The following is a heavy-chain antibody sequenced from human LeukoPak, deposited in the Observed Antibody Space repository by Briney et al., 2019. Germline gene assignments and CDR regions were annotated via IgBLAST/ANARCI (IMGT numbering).Heavy chain of an antibody. CDR3: TTAATLFDY. J-gene: IGHJ4*02. V-gene: IGHV3-23*01. Sequence: GGSLRLSCAASGFAFSRYGIVWVRQAPGRGLEWVSGISGSGGNTYYGDSVKGRFTISRDNSKNTVYLQMNSLRAEDTAVYYCTTAATLFDYWGQGTLVTVSS. CDR1: GFAFSRYG. D-gene: IGHD2-15*01. CDR2: ISGSGGNT.